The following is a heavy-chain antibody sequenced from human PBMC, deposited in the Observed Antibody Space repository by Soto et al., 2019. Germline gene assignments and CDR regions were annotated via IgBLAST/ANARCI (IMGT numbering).Heavy chain of an antibody. CDR3: AKTGESGYDWGWFDP. CDR2: ISYDGSNK. D-gene: IGHD5-12*01. CDR1: GFTFSNYG. J-gene: IGHJ5*02. V-gene: IGHV3-30*18. Sequence: QVQLVESGGGVVQPGRSLRLSCAASGFTFSNYGMHWVRQAPGKGLEWVAVISYDGSNKHYADSVKVRFTISRDNSKNTLYLQMNSLRAEDTAVYYCAKTGESGYDWGWFDPWGQGTLVTVSS.